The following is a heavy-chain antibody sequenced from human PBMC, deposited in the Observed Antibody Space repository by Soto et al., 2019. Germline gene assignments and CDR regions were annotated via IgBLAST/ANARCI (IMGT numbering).Heavy chain of an antibody. D-gene: IGHD3-3*01. CDR2: ISASGGST. CDR3: AKEIYDFWRGYYFFDH. J-gene: IGHJ4*02. Sequence: GGSLRLSCAASGFTFSNYAMNWVRQAPGKGLEWVSGISASGGSTYYADSVKGRFTISRDKSKDTLYLQMNSLRVEDTAVYYCAKEIYDFWRGYYFFDHWGQGTLVTVSS. CDR1: GFTFSNYA. V-gene: IGHV3-23*01.